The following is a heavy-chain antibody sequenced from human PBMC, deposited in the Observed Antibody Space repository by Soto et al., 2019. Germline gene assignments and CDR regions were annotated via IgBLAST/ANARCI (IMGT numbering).Heavy chain of an antibody. CDR3: ARADSTGDYYVGAVDI. J-gene: IGHJ3*02. CDR2: INSDGRTR. D-gene: IGHD3-22*01. Sequence: EVQLVESGGGLVQPGGSLRLSCAASGFTFSNNWMHWVRQVPGKGLVWVSRINSDGRTRTYADAVKGRFTISRDNARNTRYLQMTSRRAEDTAVYYCARADSTGDYYVGAVDIGGQGTMVTVSS. V-gene: IGHV3-74*01. CDR1: GFTFSNNW.